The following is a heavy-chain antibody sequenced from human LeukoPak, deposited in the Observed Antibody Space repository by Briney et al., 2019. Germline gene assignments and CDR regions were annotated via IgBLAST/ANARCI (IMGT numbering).Heavy chain of an antibody. CDR1: GFTFIIDS. V-gene: IGHV3-48*01. J-gene: IGHJ3*02. CDR3: ARGRRGTNPNSFDI. D-gene: IGHD2-8*01. CDR2: ISNSESR. Sequence: GRSLRLSCAASGFTFIIDSMNWVRQAPGKGRECLSYISNSESRYAGSVNGRFTISRDNVKNSLYLQMNSLRAEDTAVYYCARGRRGTNPNSFDIWGQGTMVTVSS.